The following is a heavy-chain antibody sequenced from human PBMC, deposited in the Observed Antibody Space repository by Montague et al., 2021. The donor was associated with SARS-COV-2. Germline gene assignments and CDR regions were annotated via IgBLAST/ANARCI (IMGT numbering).Heavy chain of an antibody. D-gene: IGHD2-2*01. J-gene: IGHJ3*02. CDR2: INQSGTT. CDR1: GGSFSNYY. V-gene: IGHV4-34*01. CDR3: ARGRQPVVVPGAGPAGRAFDI. Sequence: SETLSLTCALSGGSFSNYYWSWIHQPPGKGLEWIGEINQSGTTIYNPSVKSGVTISEDTSKNQFYLRLNSVTAADTAVYYCARGRQPVVVPGAGPAGRAFDIWGQGTMATVSS.